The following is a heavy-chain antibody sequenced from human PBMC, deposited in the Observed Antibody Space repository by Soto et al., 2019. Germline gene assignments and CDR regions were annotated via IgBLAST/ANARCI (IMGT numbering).Heavy chain of an antibody. D-gene: IGHD3-10*01. J-gene: IGHJ4*02. CDR2: ISAYNGNT. CDR1: GYTFTSYG. CDR3: ARDGLLWFGGLSPEEPNFDY. Sequence: GASVKVSCKASGYTFTSYGISWVRQAPGQGLEWMGWISAYNGNTYYAQKVQGRVTMTTDTSTSTAYMELRSLRSDDTAVYYCARDGLLWFGGLSPEEPNFDYWGQGTLVTVSS. V-gene: IGHV1-18*01.